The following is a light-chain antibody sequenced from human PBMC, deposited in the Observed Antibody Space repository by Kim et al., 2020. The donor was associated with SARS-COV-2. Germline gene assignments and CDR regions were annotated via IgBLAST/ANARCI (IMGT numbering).Light chain of an antibody. CDR1: QSVSTW. CDR3: QQYNSYWT. J-gene: IGKJ1*01. V-gene: IGKV1-5*03. Sequence: SASVGDRVTIPCRASQSVSTWLAWYQQKPGKAPKLLIYETFRLQSGVPSRFSGSGFGTEFTLTISSLQPEDFATYYCQQYNSYWTFGQGTKVDIK. CDR2: ETF.